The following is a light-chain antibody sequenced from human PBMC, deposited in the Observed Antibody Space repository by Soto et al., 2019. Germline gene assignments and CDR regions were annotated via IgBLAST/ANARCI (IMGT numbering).Light chain of an antibody. CDR1: QSVSDN. J-gene: IGKJ4*01. CDR2: GAS. Sequence: EIVMTQSPATLSVSPGERATRSCRASQSVSDNLAWYQQKPGQAPRLLIYGASTRATGIPARFSGSGSGTEFTLTISSLQSEDFAVYYCQQYNNWPLTFGGGTKVDIK. CDR3: QQYNNWPLT. V-gene: IGKV3D-15*01.